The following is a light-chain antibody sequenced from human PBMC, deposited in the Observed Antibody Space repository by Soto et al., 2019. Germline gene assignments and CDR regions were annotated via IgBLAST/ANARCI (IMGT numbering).Light chain of an antibody. J-gene: IGLJ1*01. CDR3: CSYAGSYTYV. CDR1: SSDLGGFNY. Sequence: SVPAQPRSVSGSPGQSFTISCTGTSSDLGGFNYVSWYQQHPGKAPKLMIYDVTKRPSGFPDRFSGSKSCNTASLTISGLQAEDEADYFRCSYAGSYTYVFGTGTKVTVL. CDR2: DVT. V-gene: IGLV2-11*01.